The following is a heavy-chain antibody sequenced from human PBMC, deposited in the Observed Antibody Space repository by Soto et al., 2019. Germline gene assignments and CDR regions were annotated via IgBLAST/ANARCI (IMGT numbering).Heavy chain of an antibody. CDR3: AKDSEYCGGDCYSDY. CDR1: GFTFSSYA. CDR2: ISGSGGST. J-gene: IGHJ4*02. D-gene: IGHD2-21*02. Sequence: GGSRRLSWAASGFTFSSYAMSWVRQAPGKGLEWVSAISGSGGSTYYADSVKGRFTISRDNSKNTLYLQMNSLRAEDTAVYYCAKDSEYCGGDCYSDYWGQGTLVTVSS. V-gene: IGHV3-23*01.